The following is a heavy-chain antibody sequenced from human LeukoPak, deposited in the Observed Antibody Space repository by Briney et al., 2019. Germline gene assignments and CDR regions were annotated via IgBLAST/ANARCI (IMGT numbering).Heavy chain of an antibody. V-gene: IGHV3-23*01. D-gene: IGHD2-15*01. CDR3: AKSGSRYCSGGSCYLDY. CDR1: GFTLSSYA. J-gene: IGHJ4*02. Sequence: TGGSLRLSCAASGFTLSSYAMSWVRQAPGKGLEWVAATSSSDAGTYHADSVRGRFTISRDNSKNTLYLQMNSLRAEDTAVYYCAKSGSRYCSGGSCYLDYWGQGTLVTVSS. CDR2: TSSSDAGT.